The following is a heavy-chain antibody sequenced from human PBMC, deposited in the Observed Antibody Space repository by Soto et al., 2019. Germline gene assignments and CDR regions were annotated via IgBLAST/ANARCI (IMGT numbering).Heavy chain of an antibody. CDR1: GYIFTTYS. V-gene: IGHV1-18*04. CDR3: SRWAFEVPASWFDP. J-gene: IGHJ5*02. D-gene: IGHD2-15*01. Sequence: QMQLVQSGSEVRMPGASVKVSCKASGYIFTTYSIPWVRQAPGQGLEWMGWVNASNGNTNYAQNFVGIVTMATDTCATSVYIAYRNLSTHGTAVTDFSRWAFEVPASWFDPWGQGTLVTVSS. CDR2: VNASNGNT.